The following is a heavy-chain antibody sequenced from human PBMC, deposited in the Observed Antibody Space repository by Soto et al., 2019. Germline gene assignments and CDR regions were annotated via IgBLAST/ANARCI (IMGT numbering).Heavy chain of an antibody. Sequence: SVKVSCKASGGTFSIYAISWVRQAPGQGLEWMGGIIPIFGTANYAQKFQGRVTITADESTSTAYMELSSLRSEDTAVYYCTIAHSSAKSFDYWGQGTLVTVSS. V-gene: IGHV1-69*13. CDR3: TIAHSSAKSFDY. CDR2: IIPIFGTA. D-gene: IGHD6-25*01. CDR1: GGTFSIYA. J-gene: IGHJ4*02.